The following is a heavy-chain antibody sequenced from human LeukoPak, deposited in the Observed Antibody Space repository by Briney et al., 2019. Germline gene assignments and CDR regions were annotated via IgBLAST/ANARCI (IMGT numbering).Heavy chain of an antibody. CDR1: GFPFSTYD. CDR3: AKGSCSSHICYYFYYMDV. V-gene: IGHV3-23*01. CDR2: IRVTDGSA. D-gene: IGHD2-2*01. J-gene: IGHJ6*03. Sequence: GGSLRLSCAASGFPFSTYDMTWVRQAPGKALEWVSAIRVTDGSAYYADSVKGRFTISRDNSKNTLYLQMNSLRAEDTAKYYCAKGSCSSHICYYFYYMDVWGKGTTVTVS.